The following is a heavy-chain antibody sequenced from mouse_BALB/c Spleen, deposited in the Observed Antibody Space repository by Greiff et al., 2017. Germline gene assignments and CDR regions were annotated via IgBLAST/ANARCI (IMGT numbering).Heavy chain of an antibody. V-gene: IGHV14-3*02. J-gene: IGHJ3*01. CDR1: GFNIKDTY. CDR2: IDPANGNT. CDR3: ARSYSQAWCAY. D-gene: IGHD1-1*01. Sequence: VQLQQSGAELVKPGASVKLSCTASGFNIKDTYMHWVKQRPEQGLEWIGRIDPANGNTKYDTKFQGKATITADTSSNTAYLQLSSLTSEDTAVYYCARSYSQAWCAYWGQGTLVTVSA.